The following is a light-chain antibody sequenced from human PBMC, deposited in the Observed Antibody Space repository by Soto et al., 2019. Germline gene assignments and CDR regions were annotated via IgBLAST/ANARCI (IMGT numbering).Light chain of an antibody. V-gene: IGLV2-11*01. CDR3: CSYAGSYGVV. CDR2: DVS. CDR1: SSDVGGYNY. Sequence: QSALTQPRSVSGSPGQSVTISCTGTSSDVGGYNYVSWYQQHPGKPPKLMIYDVSKRPSGVPDRFSGSKSGNTASLTISGLQAEDEADYYCCSYAGSYGVVFGGGTKLTVL. J-gene: IGLJ2*01.